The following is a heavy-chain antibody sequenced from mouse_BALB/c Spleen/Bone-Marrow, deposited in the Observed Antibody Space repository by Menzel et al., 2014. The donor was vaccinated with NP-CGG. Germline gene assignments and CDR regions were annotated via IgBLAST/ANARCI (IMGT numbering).Heavy chain of an antibody. J-gene: IGHJ4*01. D-gene: IGHD2-14*01. CDR1: GYTFTSYW. CDR3: TREVRRYAMDY. Sequence: GSELVRPGASVKLSCKASGYTFTSYWMHWVKQRPGQGLEWIGNIYPGSGSTNYDEKFKSKATLTVDTSSSTAYMQLSSLTSEDSAVYYCTREVRRYAMDYWGQGPSVTVSS. V-gene: IGHV1S22*01. CDR2: IYPGSGST.